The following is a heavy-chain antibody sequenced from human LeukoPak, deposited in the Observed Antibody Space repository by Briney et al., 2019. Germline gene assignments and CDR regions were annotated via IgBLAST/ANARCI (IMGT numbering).Heavy chain of an antibody. D-gene: IGHD5-18*01. CDR3: ARDDGYGYGYDY. V-gene: IGHV4-59*01. Sequence: PSETLSLTCTVSGGSISSYYRSWIRQPPGKGLEWIGYIYYSGSTNYNPSLKSRVTISVDTSKNQFSLKLSSVTAADTAVYYCARDDGYGYGYDYWGQGTMVTVSS. J-gene: IGHJ4*02. CDR1: GGSISSYY. CDR2: IYYSGST.